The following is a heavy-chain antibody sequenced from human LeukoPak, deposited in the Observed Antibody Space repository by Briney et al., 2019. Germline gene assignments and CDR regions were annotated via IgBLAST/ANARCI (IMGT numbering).Heavy chain of an antibody. CDR1: GYFFTGYY. D-gene: IGHD3/OR15-3a*01. V-gene: IGHV1-2*02. J-gene: IGHJ6*03. Sequence: GASVKVSCKSSGYFFTGYYMHWVRQAPGQGLEWMGWINPNSGDTNYAQKFQGRVTVTRDTSIRTAYMELSRLRSDDTAVHYCARSDSCYYYMDVWGKGTTVTVSS. CDR2: INPNSGDT. CDR3: ARSDSCYYYMDV.